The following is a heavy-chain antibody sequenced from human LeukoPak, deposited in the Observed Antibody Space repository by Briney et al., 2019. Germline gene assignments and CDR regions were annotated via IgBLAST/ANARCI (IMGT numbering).Heavy chain of an antibody. Sequence: QSGGSLRLSCAASGFTFSTYGMHWVRQALGKGLEWVAIIWYDGSNKYYADSVKGRFTISRDNSKNTLYLQMNSLRAEDTAVYYCARDQGCSSTSCHSLFFHYWGQGILVTVSS. D-gene: IGHD2-2*01. V-gene: IGHV3-33*01. J-gene: IGHJ4*02. CDR3: ARDQGCSSTSCHSLFFHY. CDR1: GFTFSTYG. CDR2: IWYDGSNK.